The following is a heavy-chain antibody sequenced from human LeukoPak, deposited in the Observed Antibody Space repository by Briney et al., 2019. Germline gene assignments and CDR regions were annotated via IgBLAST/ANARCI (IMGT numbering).Heavy chain of an antibody. Sequence: WETLSLTCAVYGGSFSGYYWSWIRQPPGKGLEWIGEIKHSGSHNYNPSLKSRVTISVDSSKNQFSLKLSSVTAADTAVYYCARGPPFDYWGQGTLVTVSS. CDR1: GGSFSGYY. J-gene: IGHJ4*02. CDR2: IKHSGSH. V-gene: IGHV4-34*01. CDR3: ARGPPFDY.